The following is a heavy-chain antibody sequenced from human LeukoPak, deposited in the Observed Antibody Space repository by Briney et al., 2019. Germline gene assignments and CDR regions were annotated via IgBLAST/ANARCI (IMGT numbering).Heavy chain of an antibody. CDR3: ATLQDPFFWSGYSSFRYWFDP. J-gene: IGHJ5*02. CDR2: ISAYNGNT. CDR1: GYTFTSYG. Sequence: ASVKVSCKASGYTFTSYGISWVRQAPGQGLEWMGWISAYNGNTNYPQKLQGRVTMTTDTSTSTAYMELRSLRSDDTAVYYCATLQDPFFWSGYSSFRYWFDPWGQGTLVTVSA. D-gene: IGHD3-3*01. V-gene: IGHV1-18*01.